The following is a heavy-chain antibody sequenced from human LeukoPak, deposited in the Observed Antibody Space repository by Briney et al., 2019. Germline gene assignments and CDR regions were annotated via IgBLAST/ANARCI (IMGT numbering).Heavy chain of an antibody. CDR1: GFTFSSYA. CDR2: ISYDGSNK. Sequence: PGGSLRLSCAASGFTFSSYAMHWVRQAPGKGLEWVAVISYDGSNKYYADSVKGRFTISRDNSKNTLYLQMNSLRAEDTAVYYCASSSGSYYGNGSDPWAREPWSPSPQ. J-gene: IGHJ5*02. CDR3: ASSSGSYYGNGSDP. D-gene: IGHD1-26*01. V-gene: IGHV3-30-3*01.